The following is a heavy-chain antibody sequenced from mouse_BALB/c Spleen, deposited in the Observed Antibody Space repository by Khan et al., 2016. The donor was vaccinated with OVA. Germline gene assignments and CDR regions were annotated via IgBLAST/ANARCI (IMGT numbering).Heavy chain of an antibody. CDR3: ARLAYYYDIEGFAY. V-gene: IGHV5-6*01. CDR2: VSTGGSYT. CDR1: GFTFSTYG. J-gene: IGHJ3*01. D-gene: IGHD1-1*01. Sequence: EVELVESGGDLVKPGGSLKLSCAASGFTFSTYGMSWVRQTPDKRLEWVATVSTGGSYTYYPASVKGRFTISRDNAKNTLYLQMSSLKSEDTAIFYCARLAYYYDIEGFAYWGQGTLVTVSA.